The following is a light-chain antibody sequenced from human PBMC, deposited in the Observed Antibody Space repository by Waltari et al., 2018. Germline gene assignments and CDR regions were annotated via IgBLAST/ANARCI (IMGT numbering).Light chain of an antibody. J-gene: IGLJ3*02. CDR1: NIGTKS. V-gene: IGLV3-21*02. CDR3: QEWDSSSEHHV. Sequence: PPSVSVAPGQTARMTCGGNNIGTKSVHWYQQKPGQAPVLVVYDDDDRPSGIPERFSGSKSGNTATLTISRVEAGDEADYFCQEWDSSSEHHVFGGGTKLTVL. CDR2: DDD.